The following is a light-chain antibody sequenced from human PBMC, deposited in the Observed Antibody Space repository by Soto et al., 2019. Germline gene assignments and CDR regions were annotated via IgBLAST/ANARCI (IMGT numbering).Light chain of an antibody. V-gene: IGKV1-5*03. CDR3: QQYGSSSPWT. CDR1: QSISSW. J-gene: IGKJ1*01. Sequence: DIQMTQSPSTLSASVGDRVTITCRASQSISSWLAWYQQKPGKAPKLLIYKASSLETGVPPRFSGSGSGTEFTVIISTLQPDDFASYYCQQYGSSSPWTFGQGTKVEIK. CDR2: KAS.